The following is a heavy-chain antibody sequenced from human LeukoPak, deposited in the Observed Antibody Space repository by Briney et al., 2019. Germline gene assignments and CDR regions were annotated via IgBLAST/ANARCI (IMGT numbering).Heavy chain of an antibody. J-gene: IGHJ4*02. CDR1: GFTFSDYY. D-gene: IGHD7-27*01. Sequence: PGGSLRLSCAASGFTFSDYYMSWIRQAPGKGLEWVSYSSGSSIYYADFVKGRFTISRDNAKNSLYLQMNSLRAEDTAVYYCVRDTGAFDSWGQGTLVTVSS. CDR2: SSGSSI. V-gene: IGHV3-11*01. CDR3: VRDTGAFDS.